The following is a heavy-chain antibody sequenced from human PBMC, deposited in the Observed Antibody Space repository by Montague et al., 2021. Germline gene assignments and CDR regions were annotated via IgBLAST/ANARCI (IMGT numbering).Heavy chain of an antibody. CDR2: ISCNSNNK. CDR1: GFRFDDYT. D-gene: IGHD3-10*01. J-gene: IGHJ4*02. V-gene: IGHV3-9*01. CDR3: AKEQGIALVRGFDY. Sequence: SLRLSCAASGFRFDDYTMHWVRQVPGKGLEWVSGISCNSNNKDYVDSVKGRFTISRDHAKNSLYLEMNSLRAEDTALYFCAKEQGIALVRGFDYWGQGTLVTVSS.